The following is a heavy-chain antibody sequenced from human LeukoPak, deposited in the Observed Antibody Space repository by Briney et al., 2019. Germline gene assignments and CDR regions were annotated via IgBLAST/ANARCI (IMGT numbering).Heavy chain of an antibody. Sequence: PSQTLSLTCILSGGSISSDLYYWDWIRQPAGKGLEWIGRFYNSGSTNFNPSLKSRVTISADASKNQFSLKLRSVTAADTAVYYCARGDLKSDWFDPWGQGTLGIVST. CDR1: GGSISSDLYY. CDR3: ARGDLKSDWFDP. CDR2: FYNSGST. D-gene: IGHD3-3*01. J-gene: IGHJ5*02. V-gene: IGHV4-61*02.